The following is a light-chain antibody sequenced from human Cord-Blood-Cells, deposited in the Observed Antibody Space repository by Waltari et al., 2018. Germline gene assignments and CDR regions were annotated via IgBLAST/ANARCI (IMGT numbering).Light chain of an antibody. J-gene: IGLJ1*01. Sequence: QSALTRPASVSGSPGQSITLSCTGNSSDVGSYNLVSWHQQHPGKAPKRMIYEGSKRPSGVSNRFSGSKSGNTASLTISGLQAEDEADYYCCSYAGSSTYVFGTGTKVTVL. CDR2: EGS. CDR1: SSDVGSYNL. V-gene: IGLV2-23*01. CDR3: CSYAGSSTYV.